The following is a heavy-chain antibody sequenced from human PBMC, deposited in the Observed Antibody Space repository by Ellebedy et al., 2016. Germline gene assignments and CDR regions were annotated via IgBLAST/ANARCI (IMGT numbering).Heavy chain of an antibody. J-gene: IGHJ4*02. CDR3: RVGHYSNV. CDR2: ISVRGDSA. CDR1: GLTVSSFF. Sequence: GESLKISXAPSGLTVSSFFMGWVRQAPGKGLEWVSTISVRGDSAFSADSVRGRFTISRDNSEYMLYLQMNSLRGEDTAVYYCRVGHYSNVWGQGTLVTVSS. D-gene: IGHD2-15*01. V-gene: IGHV3-23*01.